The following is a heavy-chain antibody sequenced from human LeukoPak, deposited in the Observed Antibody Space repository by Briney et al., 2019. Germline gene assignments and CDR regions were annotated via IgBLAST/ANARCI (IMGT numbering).Heavy chain of an antibody. Sequence: QPGGPLRLSCAASGFTFSSYEMNWVRQAPGKGLEWVSYISSSGSTIYYADSVKGRFTISRDNAKNSLYLQMNSLRAEDTAVYYCARGGYSSSWRFDYWGQGTLVTVSS. CDR2: ISSSGSTI. D-gene: IGHD6-13*01. CDR3: ARGGYSSSWRFDY. CDR1: GFTFSSYE. J-gene: IGHJ4*02. V-gene: IGHV3-48*03.